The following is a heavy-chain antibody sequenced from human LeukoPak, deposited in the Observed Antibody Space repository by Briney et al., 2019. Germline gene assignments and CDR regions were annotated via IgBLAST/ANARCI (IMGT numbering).Heavy chain of an antibody. Sequence: GGSLRLSCAASGFTFSSFAMSWIRQAPGKGLEWVSSVSRSGVGTYYADSVRGRFTISRDNSKNTVFLQVNSLRAEDSAVYYCAKDYEVGSIDYWGQGTLVTVSS. V-gene: IGHV3-23*01. D-gene: IGHD3-3*01. J-gene: IGHJ4*02. CDR2: VSRSGVGT. CDR3: AKDYEVGSIDY. CDR1: GFTFSSFA.